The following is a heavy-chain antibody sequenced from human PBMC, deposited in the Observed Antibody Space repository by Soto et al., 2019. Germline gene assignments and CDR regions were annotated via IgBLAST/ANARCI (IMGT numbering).Heavy chain of an antibody. J-gene: IGHJ4*02. CDR1: GFTFNTSG. CDR2: ISYDGSDK. D-gene: IGHD2-2*02. Sequence: QDHLVESGGGVVQPGTSLRLSCAASGFTFNTSGMHWVRQAPGKGLEWVAVISYDGSDKFYADSVKGRFTISRDNSKNTLYLQMSSLRPEDTAIYYCAKSPNFYCSSPNCYKYYFDYWGQGTLVTVSS. CDR3: AKSPNFYCSSPNCYKYYFDY. V-gene: IGHV3-30*18.